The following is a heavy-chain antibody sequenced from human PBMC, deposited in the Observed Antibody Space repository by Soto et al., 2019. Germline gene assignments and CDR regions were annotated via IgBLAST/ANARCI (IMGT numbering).Heavy chain of an antibody. CDR2: ISGGIGST. J-gene: IGHJ6*02. CDR1: GFSFGTYA. Sequence: EVQLLESGGGLVQPGGSLRLSCVASGFSFGTYAMTWVRQVPGKGLEWVSTISGGIGSTFYADSVKGRFTISRDISKNTVFLQMNSLSAEDTAMYYCVREKVVLEDSGYDYNGMDVWGQGTAVTVSS. CDR3: VREKVVLEDSGYDYNGMDV. V-gene: IGHV3-23*01. D-gene: IGHD2-15*01.